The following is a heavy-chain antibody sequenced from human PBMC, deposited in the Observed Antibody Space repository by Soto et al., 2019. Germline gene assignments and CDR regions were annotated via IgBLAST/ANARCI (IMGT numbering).Heavy chain of an antibody. J-gene: IGHJ1*01. Sequence: QVQLVQSGAEVKKPGASVKVSCKASGYTFTSYGISWVRQAPGQGLEWMGWISAYNGNTNHAQKLQGRVTMTTDTSTSTAYMELRSLRSDDTAVYYCARDLVDIVVVPAAIPEYFQHWGQGTLVTVSS. CDR3: ARDLVDIVVVPAAIPEYFQH. V-gene: IGHV1-18*01. D-gene: IGHD2-2*03. CDR2: ISAYNGNT. CDR1: GYTFTSYG.